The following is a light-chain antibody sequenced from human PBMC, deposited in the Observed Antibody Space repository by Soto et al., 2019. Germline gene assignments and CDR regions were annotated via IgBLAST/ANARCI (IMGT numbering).Light chain of an antibody. CDR3: QQYGSSPDT. J-gene: IGKJ2*01. CDR2: GAS. V-gene: IGKV3-20*01. CDR1: QSVSSSY. Sequence: EIVLTQSPGTLSLSPGERATLSCRASQSVSSSYLAWYQQKPGQATRLIIYGASSRATGIPDRFSGSGSATDFTLAISRLAPEDFEVYYCQQYGSSPDTFGEGTKLEIK.